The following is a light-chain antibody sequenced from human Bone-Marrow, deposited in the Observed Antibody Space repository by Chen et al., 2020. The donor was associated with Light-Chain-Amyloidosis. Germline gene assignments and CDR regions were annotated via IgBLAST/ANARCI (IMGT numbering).Light chain of an antibody. Sequence: DIVMTQSPLSPPVTPGKPASISCRSRQSLLDSNGYNYLDGYLQKPGESPQLLISFGSNRASGVPDRFRGSASGKDFTLKISRVEAEDVVLYDCMQPLQTPRAFAQWTKVEIK. CDR2: FGS. CDR1: QSLLDSNGYNY. CDR3: MQPLQTPRA. J-gene: IGKJ1*01. V-gene: IGKV2-28*01.